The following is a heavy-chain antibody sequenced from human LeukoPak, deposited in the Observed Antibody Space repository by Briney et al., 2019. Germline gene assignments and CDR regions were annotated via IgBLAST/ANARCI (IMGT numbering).Heavy chain of an antibody. V-gene: IGHV3-15*01. Sequence: GGSLRLSCAASGFTFSNAWMSWVRQAPGKGLEWVGRIKSKTDGGTTDYAAPVKGRFTISRDDSKNTLYLQMNSLKTEDTAVYYCTTAEYALYSSSWTQFDYWGQGTLVTVSS. D-gene: IGHD6-13*01. CDR2: IKSKTDGGTT. CDR1: GFTFSNAW. CDR3: TTAEYALYSSSWTQFDY. J-gene: IGHJ4*02.